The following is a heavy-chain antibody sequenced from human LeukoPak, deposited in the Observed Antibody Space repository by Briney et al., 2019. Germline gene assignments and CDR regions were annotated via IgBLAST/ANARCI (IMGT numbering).Heavy chain of an antibody. D-gene: IGHD1-26*01. CDR2: IIPIFGTA. CDR3: ARGLGGATMGYFDY. Sequence: GASVKVSCKASGGTFSSYAISWVRQAPGQGLEWMGGIIPIFGTANYAQKFQGRVTITTDESTSTAYMELSSLRSEDTAVYYCARGLGGATMGYFDYWGQGTLVTASS. CDR1: GGTFSSYA. V-gene: IGHV1-69*05. J-gene: IGHJ4*02.